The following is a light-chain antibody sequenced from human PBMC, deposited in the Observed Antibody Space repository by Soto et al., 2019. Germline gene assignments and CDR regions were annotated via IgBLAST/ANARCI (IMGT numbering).Light chain of an antibody. J-gene: IGKJ4*01. CDR2: GAS. CDR1: QSVSSGY. Sequence: IVLTQSPGTLSLSPGERATLSCRASQSVSSGYLAWYQQKPGQAPRLLIYGASSRATGIPDRFSGSGSGTDFTLTISGLEPEDCAVYYCQQYVTSPLTFGGRTKVDIK. V-gene: IGKV3-20*01. CDR3: QQYVTSPLT.